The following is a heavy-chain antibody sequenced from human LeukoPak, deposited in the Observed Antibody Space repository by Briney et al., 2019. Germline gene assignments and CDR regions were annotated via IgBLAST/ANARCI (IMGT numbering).Heavy chain of an antibody. J-gene: IGHJ4*02. D-gene: IGHD3-10*01. V-gene: IGHV3-64*01. Sequence: GGSLRLSCAASGFTFSNYAMHWVRQAPGRGLEYLSTITGNGDSTYHANSVKGRFTTSRDNSKSTLYLQMGSLRDEDTAVYYCARVGGRSSIGGDYWGQGTLVTVSS. CDR1: GFTFSNYA. CDR2: ITGNGDST. CDR3: ARVGGRSSIGGDY.